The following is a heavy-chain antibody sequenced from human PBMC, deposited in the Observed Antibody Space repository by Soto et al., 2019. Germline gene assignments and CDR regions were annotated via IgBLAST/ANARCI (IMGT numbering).Heavy chain of an antibody. V-gene: IGHV3-23*01. CDR2: ISGSGGST. CDR3: AKDQSSSWLVLGSDWFAP. Sequence: GGSLRLSCAASGFTFSSYAMSWVRQAPGKGLEWVSAISGSGGSTYYADSVKGRFTISRDNSKNTLYLQMNSLRAEDTAVYYCAKDQSSSWLVLGSDWFAPWGQGTLVTVSS. D-gene: IGHD6-13*01. CDR1: GFTFSSYA. J-gene: IGHJ5*02.